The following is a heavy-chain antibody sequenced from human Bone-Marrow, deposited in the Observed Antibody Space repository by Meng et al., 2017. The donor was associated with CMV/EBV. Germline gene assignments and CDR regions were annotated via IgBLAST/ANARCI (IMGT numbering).Heavy chain of an antibody. D-gene: IGHD5-12*01. CDR3: ARAGYGRGYFDY. J-gene: IGHJ4*02. Sequence: GASLKISCAASGFTFSSYAMSWVRQAPGKGLEWVSYISSSGSTIYYADSVKGRFTISRDNAKNSLYLQMNSLRAEDTAVYYCARAGYGRGYFDYWGQGTLVTVSS. CDR2: ISSSGSTI. V-gene: IGHV3-48*04. CDR1: GFTFSSYA.